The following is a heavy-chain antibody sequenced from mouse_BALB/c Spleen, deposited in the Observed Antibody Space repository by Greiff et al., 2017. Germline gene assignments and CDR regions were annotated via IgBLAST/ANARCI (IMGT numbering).Heavy chain of an antibody. J-gene: IGHJ3*01. Sequence: VQLQQSGAELARPGASVKLSCKASGYTFTSYWMQWVKQRPGQGLEWIGAIYPGDGDTRYTQKFKGKATLTADKSSSTAYMQLSSLASEDSAVYYCTRWGDYGAWFAYWGQGTLVTVSA. CDR2: IYPGDGDT. CDR3: TRWGDYGAWFAY. D-gene: IGHD2-4*01. CDR1: GYTFTSYW. V-gene: IGHV1-87*01.